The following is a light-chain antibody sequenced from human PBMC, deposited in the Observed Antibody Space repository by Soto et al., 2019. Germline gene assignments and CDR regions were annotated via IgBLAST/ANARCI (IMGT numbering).Light chain of an antibody. Sequence: DNQMTQSPSTLSASVGDRVTITCRASQSISSWLAWYQQKPGKAPKLLIYDASSLESGVPSRFSGSGSGTEFTLTISSLQPDDFATYYCQQYNSYLLTFGGGTEVDIK. CDR1: QSISSW. J-gene: IGKJ4*01. V-gene: IGKV1-5*01. CDR3: QQYNSYLLT. CDR2: DAS.